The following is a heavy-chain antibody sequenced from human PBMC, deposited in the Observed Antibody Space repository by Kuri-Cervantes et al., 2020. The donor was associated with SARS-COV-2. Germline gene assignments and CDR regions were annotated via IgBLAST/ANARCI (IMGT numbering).Heavy chain of an antibody. V-gene: IGHV5-51*01. Sequence: GESLKISCKGSGYSFTSYWIGWVRQMPRKGLEWMGIIYPGDSDTRYSPSFQGQVTISADKSISTAYLQWSSLKASDTAMYYCARQGWHYDFWSGYYTTHPRGYMDVWGKGTTVTVSS. J-gene: IGHJ6*03. D-gene: IGHD3-3*01. CDR1: GYSFTSYW. CDR3: ARQGWHYDFWSGYYTTHPRGYMDV. CDR2: IYPGDSDT.